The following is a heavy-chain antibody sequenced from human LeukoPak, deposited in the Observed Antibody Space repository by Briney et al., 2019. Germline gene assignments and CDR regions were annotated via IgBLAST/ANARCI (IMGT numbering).Heavy chain of an antibody. CDR2: INHSGST. D-gene: IGHD2-2*02. CDR1: GGSFSGYY. Sequence: PSQTLSLTCAVYGGSFSGYYWSWIRQPPGKGLEWIGEINHSGSTNYNPSLKSRVTISVDTSKNQFSLKLSSVTAADTAVYYYARGHIPDYWGQGTLVTVSS. V-gene: IGHV4-34*01. J-gene: IGHJ4*02. CDR3: ARGHIPDY.